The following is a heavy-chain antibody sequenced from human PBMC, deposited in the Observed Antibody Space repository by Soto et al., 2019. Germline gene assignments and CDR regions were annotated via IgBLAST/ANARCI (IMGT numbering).Heavy chain of an antibody. D-gene: IGHD5-18*01. CDR2: IYYSGST. CDR1: GGSINSYY. V-gene: IGHV4-59*08. CDR3: ARRYGSCFDY. Sequence: SETLSLTCTVSGGSINSYYWSWIRQPPGKGLEWIGYIYYSGSTNYNPSLKSRVTMSLDTSKNQVSLRLSSVTAADTDVYYCARRYGSCFDYWGQGTLVTVSS. J-gene: IGHJ4*02.